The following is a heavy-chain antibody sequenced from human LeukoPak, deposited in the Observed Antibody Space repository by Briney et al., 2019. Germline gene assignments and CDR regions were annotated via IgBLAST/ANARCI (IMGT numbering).Heavy chain of an antibody. D-gene: IGHD1-26*01. V-gene: IGHV4-34*01. CDR3: ARDRWREHAFDI. J-gene: IGHJ3*02. CDR2: VNHSGST. Sequence: GSLRLSCAASGFTFDNYGINWVRQPPGKGLEWIGEVNHSGSTNYNPSLKSRVTISVDTSKNQFSLKLSSVTAADTAVYYCARDRWREHAFDIWGQGTMVTVSS. CDR1: GFTFDNYG.